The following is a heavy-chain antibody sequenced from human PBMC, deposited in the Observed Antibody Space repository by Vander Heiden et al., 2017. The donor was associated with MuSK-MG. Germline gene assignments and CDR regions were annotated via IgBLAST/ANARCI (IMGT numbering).Heavy chain of an antibody. D-gene: IGHD3-16*01. CDR2: IYYSGST. V-gene: IGHV4-59*01. J-gene: IGHJ5*02. CDR3: ARDRRYDYIWGSPYNWFDP. Sequence: QVQLQESGPGLVKPSETLSLTCTVSGGSLSSYYWSWIRQPPGKGLEWIGYIYYSGSTNYNPSLKSRVTISVDTSKNQFSLKLSSVTAADTAVYYCARDRRYDYIWGSPYNWFDPWGQGTLVTVSS. CDR1: GGSLSSYY.